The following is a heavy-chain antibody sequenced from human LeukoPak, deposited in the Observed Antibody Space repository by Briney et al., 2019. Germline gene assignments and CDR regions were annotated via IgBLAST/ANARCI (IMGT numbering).Heavy chain of an antibody. CDR2: ISGSGGST. J-gene: IGHJ5*02. CDR3: AEGMEQQLVLPLWFDP. Sequence: GGSLRLSCAASGFTFSSYAMSWVRQAPGKGLGWVSAISGSGGSTYYADSVKGRFTISRDNSKNTLYLQMNSLRAEDTAVYYCAEGMEQQLVLPLWFDPWGQGTLVTVSS. CDR1: GFTFSSYA. D-gene: IGHD6-13*01. V-gene: IGHV3-23*01.